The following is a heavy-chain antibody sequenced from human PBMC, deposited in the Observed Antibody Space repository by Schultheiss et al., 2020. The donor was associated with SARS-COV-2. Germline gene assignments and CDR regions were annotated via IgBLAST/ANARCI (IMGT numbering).Heavy chain of an antibody. CDR3: ARGRGYCSGGSCYLPTHYYYYGMDV. D-gene: IGHD2-15*01. V-gene: IGHV4-39*07. Sequence: SQTLSLTCTVSGGSISSSSYYWGWLRQPPGKGLEWIGEITHSGNTNYDPSLKSRVTISVDTPKNQFSLKLSSVTAADTAVYYCARGRGYCSGGSCYLPTHYYYYGMDVWGQGTTVTVSS. CDR2: ITHSGNT. J-gene: IGHJ6*02. CDR1: GGSISSSSYY.